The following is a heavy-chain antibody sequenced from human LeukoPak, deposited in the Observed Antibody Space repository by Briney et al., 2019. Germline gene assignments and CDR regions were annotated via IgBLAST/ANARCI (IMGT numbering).Heavy chain of an antibody. D-gene: IGHD6-13*01. V-gene: IGHV3-33*01. CDR3: ARDHYSRNDH. CDR1: GFSFSSYG. CDR2: IWYDGRSE. Sequence: GGSLRLSCVASGFSFSSYGMHWVRQAPGKGLEWVAVIWYDGRSEYYGDSVKGRFTISRDNSKSTVYLQMNSLRAEDTAIYYCARDHYSRNDHWGQGTLVTVSS. J-gene: IGHJ4*02.